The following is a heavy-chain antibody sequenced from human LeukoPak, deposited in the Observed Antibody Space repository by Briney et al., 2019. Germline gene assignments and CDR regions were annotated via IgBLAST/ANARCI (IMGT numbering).Heavy chain of an antibody. CDR1: GYSFISYW. J-gene: IGHJ4*02. CDR3: ARSFAHVERYYFDY. CDR2: IYPGDSDT. Sequence: GESLKISCKGSGYSFISYWIGWVRQMPGKGLEWMGIIYPGDSDTTYSPSLQGQVTISVDKSINTAYLQWRSLKASDTAMYYCARSFAHVERYYFDYWGQGTLLTVSS. D-gene: IGHD1-1*01. V-gene: IGHV5-51*01.